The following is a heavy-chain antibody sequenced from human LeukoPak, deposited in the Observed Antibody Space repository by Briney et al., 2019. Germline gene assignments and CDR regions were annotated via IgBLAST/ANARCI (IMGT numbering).Heavy chain of an antibody. V-gene: IGHV4-39*01. Sequence: GSLRLSCAASGFTFSSYSMNWVRQAPGKGLEWIGSIYYSGSTYYNPSLKSRVTISVDTSKNQFSLKLSSVTAADTAVYYCARRYYYDSSGYYDYWGQGTLVTVSS. CDR3: ARRYYYDSSGYYDY. CDR2: IYYSGST. D-gene: IGHD3-22*01. CDR1: GFTFSSYSMN. J-gene: IGHJ4*02.